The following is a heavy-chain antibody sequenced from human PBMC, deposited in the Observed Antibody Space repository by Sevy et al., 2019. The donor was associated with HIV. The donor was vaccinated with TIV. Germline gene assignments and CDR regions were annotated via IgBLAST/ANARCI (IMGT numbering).Heavy chain of an antibody. Sequence: GESRKISCAASGFTFSSYGMHWVRQAPGKGLEWVAFIRYDGSNKYYADSVKGRFTISRDNSKNTLYLQMNSLRAEDTAVYYCAKDGQGSGSYYNGAPGFDYWGQGTLVTVSS. CDR1: GFTFSSYG. J-gene: IGHJ4*02. D-gene: IGHD3-10*01. V-gene: IGHV3-30*02. CDR3: AKDGQGSGSYYNGAPGFDY. CDR2: IRYDGSNK.